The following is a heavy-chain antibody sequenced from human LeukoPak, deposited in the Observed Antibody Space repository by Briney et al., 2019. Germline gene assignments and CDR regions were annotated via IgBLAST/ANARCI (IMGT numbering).Heavy chain of an antibody. J-gene: IGHJ6*03. CDR2: IFHSGIA. CDR3: ARAGFGTAYNRFYYYMDV. V-gene: IGHV4-38-2*01. CDR1: NYPITSDYY. Sequence: SETLSLTCEVSNYPITSDYYWVWIRQPPGQGLEWIGQIFHSGIAHYNPSLKSRVTMSVDTSRSQFSVNLNSVTAGDTAVYYCARAGFGTAYNRFYYYMDVWGKGTTVTVSS. D-gene: IGHD3-16*01.